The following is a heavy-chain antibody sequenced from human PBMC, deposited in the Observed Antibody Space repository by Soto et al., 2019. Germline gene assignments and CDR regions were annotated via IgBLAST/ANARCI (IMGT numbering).Heavy chain of an antibody. Sequence: GASVKVCCKASGGTFSSYTISWVRQAPGQGLEWMGRIIPILGIANYAQKFQGRVTITADKSTSTAYMELSSLRSEDTAVYYCARDRGLDYDILTGYYNLRPFDYWGQGTLVTVSS. D-gene: IGHD3-9*01. V-gene: IGHV1-69*04. CDR3: ARDRGLDYDILTGYYNLRPFDY. CDR1: GGTFSSYT. CDR2: IIPILGIA. J-gene: IGHJ4*02.